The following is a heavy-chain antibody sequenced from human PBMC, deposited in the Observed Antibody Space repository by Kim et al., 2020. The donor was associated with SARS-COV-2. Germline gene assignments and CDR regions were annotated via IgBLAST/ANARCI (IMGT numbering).Heavy chain of an antibody. D-gene: IGHD5-12*01. CDR1: GFTFSSYE. CDR2: ISSSGSTI. J-gene: IGHJ5*02. Sequence: GGSLRLSCAASGFTFSSYEMNWVRQAPGKGLEWVSYISSSGSTIYYADSVKGRFTISRDNAKNSLYLQMNSLRAEDTAVYYCARLPGVDIVATSINWFDPWGQGTLVTVSS. V-gene: IGHV3-48*03. CDR3: ARLPGVDIVATSINWFDP.